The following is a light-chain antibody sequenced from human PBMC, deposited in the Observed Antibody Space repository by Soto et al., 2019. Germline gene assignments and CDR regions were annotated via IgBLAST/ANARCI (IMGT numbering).Light chain of an antibody. CDR3: QQYQSDTWT. Sequence: DIQMTQSPSTVSASVGDRVRLTWRASQNIERWQAWYQQKPGKAPKLLLYDVSTLERGVPSRFSGSGSATEFTLTISDLQPDDFATYYCQQYQSDTWTFGQGTKVDIK. J-gene: IGKJ1*01. CDR2: DVS. V-gene: IGKV1-5*01. CDR1: QNIERW.